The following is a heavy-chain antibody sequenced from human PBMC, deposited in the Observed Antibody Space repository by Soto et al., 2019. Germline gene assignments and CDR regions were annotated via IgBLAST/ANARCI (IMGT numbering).Heavy chain of an antibody. J-gene: IGHJ4*02. CDR1: GFTFSNAW. Sequence: EVQLVESGGGLVKPGGSLRLSCAASGFTFSNAWMSWVRQAPGKGLEWVGRIKSKTDGGTTDYAAPVKGRFTISRDDSKNTLYLQMNSLKTEDTAVYYCTTRCGGGCPLLTRLDYWGQGTLVTVSS. CDR2: IKSKTDGGTT. V-gene: IGHV3-15*01. CDR3: TTRCGGGCPLLTRLDY. D-gene: IGHD2-21*01.